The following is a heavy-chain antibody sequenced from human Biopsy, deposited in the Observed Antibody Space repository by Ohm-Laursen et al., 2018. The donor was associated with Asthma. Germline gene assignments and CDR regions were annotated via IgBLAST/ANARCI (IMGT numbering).Heavy chain of an antibody. D-gene: IGHD3-10*01. CDR3: ARERAGYYGSGSYLGY. V-gene: IGHV4-59*01. CDR2: IYFSGST. Sequence: SDTLSLTCIVSGDSISSYYWSWIRQPPGKGLEWIGYIYFSGSTNYNPSLKSRVTISVDTSKNQFSLKLSSVTAADTAVYYCARERAGYYGSGSYLGYWGQGTLVTVSS. CDR1: GDSISSYY. J-gene: IGHJ4*02.